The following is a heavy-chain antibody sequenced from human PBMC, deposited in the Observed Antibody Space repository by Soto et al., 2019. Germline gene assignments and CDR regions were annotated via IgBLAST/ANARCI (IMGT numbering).Heavy chain of an antibody. D-gene: IGHD1-26*01. CDR3: ARLWEHGNY. Sequence: SETLSLTCTVSGGSISSSSYYWGWIRQPPGKGLEWIGSIYYSGSTYYNPSLKSRVTISVDTSKNQFSLKLSSVTAADTAVYYCARLWEHGNYWGQGTLVTVSS. J-gene: IGHJ4*02. CDR2: IYYSGST. CDR1: GGSISSSSYY. V-gene: IGHV4-39*01.